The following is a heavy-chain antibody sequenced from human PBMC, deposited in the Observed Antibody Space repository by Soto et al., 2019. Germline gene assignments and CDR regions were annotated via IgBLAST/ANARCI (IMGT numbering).Heavy chain of an antibody. Sequence: ASVKVSCKASGYTFTSYGISWVRQAPGQGLEWMGWISAYNGNTNYAQKLQGRVTMTTDTSTSTAYMELRSLRSDDTAVYYCARDIPSGYYDSSGYYSMGYAFDIWGQGTMVTVSS. CDR1: GYTFTSYG. CDR3: ARDIPSGYYDSSGYYSMGYAFDI. V-gene: IGHV1-18*01. J-gene: IGHJ3*02. D-gene: IGHD3-22*01. CDR2: ISAYNGNT.